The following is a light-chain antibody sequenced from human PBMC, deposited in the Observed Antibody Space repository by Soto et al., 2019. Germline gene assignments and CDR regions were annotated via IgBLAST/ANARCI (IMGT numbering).Light chain of an antibody. CDR2: GAS. CDR3: QQYVSSPWA. CDR1: QSVTNSF. J-gene: IGKJ1*01. Sequence: EIGFAHSPGTLSLSTRERATLSCRASQSVTNSFLAWYQQKPGQAPRLLIYGASRRATGIPDRFTGSGSGTDFTLTISRLEPEDFAVYYCQQYVSSPWAFGQGTKADIK. V-gene: IGKV3-20*01.